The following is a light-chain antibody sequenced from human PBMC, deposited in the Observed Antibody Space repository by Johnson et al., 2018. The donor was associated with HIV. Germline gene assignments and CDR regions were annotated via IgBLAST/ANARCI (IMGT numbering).Light chain of an antibody. J-gene: IGLJ1*01. CDR2: EDN. CDR1: ISNIESYF. CDR3: GIWDASLSPLYV. V-gene: IGLV1-51*02. Sequence: QSALTQPPSVSAAPGQRVNISCSGNISNIESYFVSWYQQLPGAAPTLLIYEDNKRPSGIPDRFSGSKSGATATLGIPGLQTGDEADYYCGIWDASLSPLYVFGSGTTITVL.